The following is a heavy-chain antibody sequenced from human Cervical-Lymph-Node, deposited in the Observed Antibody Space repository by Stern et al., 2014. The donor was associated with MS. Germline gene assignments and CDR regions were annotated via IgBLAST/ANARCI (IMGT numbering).Heavy chain of an antibody. D-gene: IGHD6-6*01. CDR1: GYIFTDYY. CDR2: INPKSGGT. CDR3: TRALRIADRPSPGGHWFDP. V-gene: IGHV1-2*02. Sequence: VQLLQSGAEVEKPGASVKVSCKASGYIFTDYYLHWVRQAPGQGLEWMGRINPKSGGTSYAQSFRGRVTLTRDTSHTTAYMDLSRLTSDDTAVYYCTRALRIADRPSPGGHWFDPWGQGTLVIVSS. J-gene: IGHJ5*02.